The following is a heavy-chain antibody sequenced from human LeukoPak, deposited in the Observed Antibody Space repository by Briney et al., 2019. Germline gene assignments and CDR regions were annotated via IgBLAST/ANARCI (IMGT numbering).Heavy chain of an antibody. D-gene: IGHD1-26*01. J-gene: IGHJ6*03. CDR3: ALGGYYYYMDV. CDR1: GGSISSSSYY. V-gene: IGHV4-61*01. Sequence: PSETLSLTCTVSGGSISSSSYYWSWIRQPPGKGLEWIGNIYYSGSTNYNPSLKSRVTISVDTSKNQFSLKLSSVTAADTAVYYCALGGYYYYMDVWGKGTTVTVSS. CDR2: IYYSGST.